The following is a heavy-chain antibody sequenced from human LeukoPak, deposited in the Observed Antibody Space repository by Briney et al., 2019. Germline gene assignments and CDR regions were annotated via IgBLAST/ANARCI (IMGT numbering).Heavy chain of an antibody. CDR1: GGSISSGSYY. CDR2: IYTSGST. CDR3: ARGEVGANGDAFDI. J-gene: IGHJ3*02. V-gene: IGHV4-61*02. D-gene: IGHD1-26*01. Sequence: SETLSLTCTVSGGSISSGSYYWGWIRQPAGKGLEWIGRIYTSGSTNYNPSLKSRVTISVDTSKSQFSLKLSSVTAADTAVYYCARGEVGANGDAFDIWGQGTMVTVSS.